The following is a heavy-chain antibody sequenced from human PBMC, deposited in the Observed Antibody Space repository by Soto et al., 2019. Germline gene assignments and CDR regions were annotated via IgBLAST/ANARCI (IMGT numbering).Heavy chain of an antibody. CDR3: ARGTVYIGSKSYFDN. CDR2: VYNEGNSDSS. Sequence: SETXSLTCTVAGAPLIHYYVGWIRLAAGRGLEWIGRVYNEGNSDSSDYRPSLKVRVTMSVNLSKSQISLTLSSVTAADTAVYYCARGTVYIGSKSYFDNWGRGTLVTVSS. V-gene: IGHV4-4*07. J-gene: IGHJ4*02. CDR1: GAPLIHYY. D-gene: IGHD3-10*01.